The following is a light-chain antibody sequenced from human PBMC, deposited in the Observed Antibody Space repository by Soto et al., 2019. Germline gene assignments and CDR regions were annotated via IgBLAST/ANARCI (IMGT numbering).Light chain of an antibody. CDR1: QSVSSY. Sequence: EIVLTKSPTTLSLSPGEKETLSCRASQSVSSYLAWYQQKPGQAPRLLIYDASNRATGIPARFSGSGSGTDFTLTISSLEPEDFAVYYCQQRSNWPPRLTFGGGTKVDIK. CDR2: DAS. V-gene: IGKV3-11*01. CDR3: QQRSNWPPRLT. J-gene: IGKJ4*01.